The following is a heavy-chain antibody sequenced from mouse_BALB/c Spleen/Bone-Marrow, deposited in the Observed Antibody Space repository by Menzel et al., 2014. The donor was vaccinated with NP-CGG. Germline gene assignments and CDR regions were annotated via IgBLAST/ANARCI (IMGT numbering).Heavy chain of an antibody. V-gene: IGHV3-6*02. CDR2: ITYDGSS. CDR1: GYSITNGYY. J-gene: IGHJ4*01. Sequence: ESGPGLVKPSQSLSLTCSVTGYSITNGYYWNWIRQFPGNKLEWMAYITYDGSSDYNPSLKDRISITRDTSKNQFFLKLNSVTTEDTSTYYCAKGHYAMDYWGQGTTVTVSS. CDR3: AKGHYAMDY.